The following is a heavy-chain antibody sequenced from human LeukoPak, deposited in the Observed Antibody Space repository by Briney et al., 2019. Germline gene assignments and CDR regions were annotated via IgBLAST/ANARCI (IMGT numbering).Heavy chain of an antibody. D-gene: IGHD3-22*01. J-gene: IGHJ3*02. CDR2: INPNSGGT. CDR3: ARGLGSGYLNDAFDI. CDR1: GYTFTGYY. V-gene: IGHV1-2*02. Sequence: ASVKVSCKASGYTFTGYYMHWVRQAPGQGLEWMGWINPNSGGTNYAQKFQGRVTMTRDTSISTAYMELSRLRSDDTAVYYCARGLGSGYLNDAFDIWGQGTMVTVSS.